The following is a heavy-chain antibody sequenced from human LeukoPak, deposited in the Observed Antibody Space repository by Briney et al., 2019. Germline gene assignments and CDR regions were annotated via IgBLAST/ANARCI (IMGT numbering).Heavy chain of an antibody. J-gene: IGHJ4*02. Sequence: PSETLSLTYTVSGGAISSGNFYWGWIRQPPGKGLEWIGSLYYSGSTYYKLSLKSRVTISVDTSKNQFSLKLGSVTAADTAVYYCARHALTTVTDGFDYWGQGTLVTVSS. V-gene: IGHV4-39*01. CDR3: ARHALTTVTDGFDY. CDR1: GGAISSGNFY. CDR2: LYYSGST. D-gene: IGHD4-17*01.